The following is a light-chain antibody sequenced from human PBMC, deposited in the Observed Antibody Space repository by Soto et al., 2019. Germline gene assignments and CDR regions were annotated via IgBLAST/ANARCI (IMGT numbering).Light chain of an antibody. V-gene: IGKV1-39*01. J-gene: IGKJ5*01. Sequence: IPMTQSPSSLSASVGDRVNITCRASQSISSYLHWYQQTPGKAPKLLIYSASNLQSGVPSRFSGSGSGTDFTLTISSLQPEDFATYYCQQCYNTPQTFGQGTRLETK. CDR1: QSISSY. CDR3: QQCYNTPQT. CDR2: SAS.